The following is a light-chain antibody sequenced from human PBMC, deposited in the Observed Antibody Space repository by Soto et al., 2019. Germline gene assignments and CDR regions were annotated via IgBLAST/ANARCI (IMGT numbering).Light chain of an antibody. Sequence: QSALTQPASVSGSPGQSITISCTGTSSDVGRYNYVSWCQQHPGKAPKLIIYDVSNRPSGVSNRFSGSKSGNTASLTISGLQAEDEADYYCQSYDSSLSGYVFGTGTKVTVL. CDR2: DVS. J-gene: IGLJ1*01. CDR3: QSYDSSLSGYV. V-gene: IGLV2-14*01. CDR1: SSDVGRYNY.